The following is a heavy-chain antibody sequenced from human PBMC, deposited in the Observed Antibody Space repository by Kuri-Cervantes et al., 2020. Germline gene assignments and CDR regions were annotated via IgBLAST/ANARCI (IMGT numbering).Heavy chain of an antibody. CDR2: ISSNSDYI. D-gene: IGHD4-17*01. J-gene: IGHJ4*02. V-gene: IGHV3-21*06. Sequence: GESLKISCAASGFTFSTCAMSWVRQAPGKGLEWVSSISSNSDYIYYADSVKGRFTISRDNAKNSLYLQMNSLRAEDTAVYYCARYVYGVTTQFDYWGQGTLVTVSS. CDR3: ARYVYGVTTQFDY. CDR1: GFTFSTCA.